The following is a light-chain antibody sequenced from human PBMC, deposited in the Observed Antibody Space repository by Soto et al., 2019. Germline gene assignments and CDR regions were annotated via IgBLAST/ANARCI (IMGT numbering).Light chain of an antibody. V-gene: IGKV3-20*01. J-gene: IGKJ5*01. CDR3: QQYGTLIT. CDR2: DAS. Sequence: EIVLTQSPGTLSLSPGERATLSCRASQSVGNTYLAWYQQKPGQAPSLLIYDASSRATDIPDRFSGSGSGTDFTLTISRLEPEDSAVYYCQQYGTLITFGQGTRLE. CDR1: QSVGNTY.